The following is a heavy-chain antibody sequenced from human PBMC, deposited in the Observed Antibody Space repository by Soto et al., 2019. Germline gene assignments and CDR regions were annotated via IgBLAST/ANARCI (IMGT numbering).Heavy chain of an antibody. CDR2: IIPILGIA. V-gene: IGHV1-69*02. CDR1: GGTFSTYT. J-gene: IGHJ4*02. CDR3: ASRSTVVVAATEAFDY. Sequence: QVQLVQSGAEVKKPGSSVKVSCKASGGTFSTYTISWVRQAPGQGIEWMGRIIPILGIANYAQKFQGRVTITADKSTSTAYMELSSLRSEDTAVYYCASRSTVVVAATEAFDYWGQGTLVTVSS. D-gene: IGHD2-15*01.